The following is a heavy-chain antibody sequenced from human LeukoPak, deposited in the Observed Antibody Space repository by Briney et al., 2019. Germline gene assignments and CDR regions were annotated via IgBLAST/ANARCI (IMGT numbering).Heavy chain of an antibody. J-gene: IGHJ4*02. CDR3: ALIARLDY. CDR2: IKQDGSEK. CDR1: GFTFRSYW. V-gene: IGHV3-7*03. D-gene: IGHD3-16*01. Sequence: GGSLRLSCAASGFTFRSYWMSWVRQAPGKGLEWVANIKQDGSEKYYVDSVKGRFTISRDNSKNTLYLQMNSLRAEDTAVYYCALIARLDYWGQGTLVTVSS.